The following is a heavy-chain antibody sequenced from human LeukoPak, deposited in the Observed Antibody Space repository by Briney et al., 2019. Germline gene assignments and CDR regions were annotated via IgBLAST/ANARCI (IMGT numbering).Heavy chain of an antibody. CDR2: IIPIFGTA. V-gene: IGHV1-69*13. Sequence: SVKVSCKASGGTFSSYAISWVRQAPGQGLEWMGGIIPIFGTANYAQKFQGRVTITADESTRTAYMELSSLRSEDTAVYYCARTYYYDSSGYLFDYWGQGTLVTVSS. D-gene: IGHD3-22*01. J-gene: IGHJ4*02. CDR3: ARTYYYDSSGYLFDY. CDR1: GGTFSSYA.